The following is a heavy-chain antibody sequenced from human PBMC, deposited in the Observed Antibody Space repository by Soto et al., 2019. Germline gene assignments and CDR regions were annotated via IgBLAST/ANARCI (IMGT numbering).Heavy chain of an antibody. J-gene: IGHJ3*02. D-gene: IGHD4-17*01. CDR3: GRDPNGDYIGAFDM. Sequence: GGSLRLSCAASGFTFSNYAMTWVRQAPGRGLEWVSSIPGSGGWTSQADSVKGRFTISRDNSKNTLYLQMNNVRAEDTAVYYCGRDPNGDYIGAFDMWGRGTMVTVSS. CDR2: IPGSGGWT. CDR1: GFTFSNYA. V-gene: IGHV3-23*01.